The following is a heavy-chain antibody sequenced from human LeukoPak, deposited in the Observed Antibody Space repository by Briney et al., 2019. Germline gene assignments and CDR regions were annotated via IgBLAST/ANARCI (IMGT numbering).Heavy chain of an antibody. J-gene: IGHJ5*02. D-gene: IGHD3-10*01. CDR3: ARDSGTTGEVKFDP. CDR2: IYSGGII. Sequence: SETLSLTCAVYGGSFSDYYWSWIRQPAGKGLEWIGRIYSGGIITYNPSLKSRVTMSIDTSNNQFSLRLRFVTAADTAVYYCARDSGTTGEVKFDPWGQGTLVTVSS. V-gene: IGHV4-4*07. CDR1: GGSFSDYY.